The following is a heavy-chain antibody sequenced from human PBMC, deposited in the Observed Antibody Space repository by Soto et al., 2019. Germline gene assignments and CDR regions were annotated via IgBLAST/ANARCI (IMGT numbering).Heavy chain of an antibody. V-gene: IGHV1-46*01. CDR3: ATSYGSGSRPFDS. D-gene: IGHD3-10*01. Sequence: ASVKVSCKASGYTFTSYYMHWVRQAPGQGLEWMGRINPMVGRTNYAQKFQGRVTITTDTSTNTAYMQLSSLRSEDTALYYCATSYGSGSRPFDSWGQGTPVTVSS. CDR2: INPMVGRT. CDR1: GYTFTSYY. J-gene: IGHJ4*02.